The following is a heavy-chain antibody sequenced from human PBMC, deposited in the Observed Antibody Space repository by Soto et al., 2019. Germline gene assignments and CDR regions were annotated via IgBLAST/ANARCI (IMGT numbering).Heavy chain of an antibody. CDR3: APHVSCSGGSCQYDAFVI. Sequence: EVQVLESGGGLVQPGGSLRLSCAGSGFTVSSHAMTWIRQAPGKGPEWVSTVTADGGTDYADSVKGRFAMSRDTSENTRYLQMNILGAVATAAYYCAPHVSCSGGSCQYDAFVIRGQGTMVTVSS. V-gene: IGHV3-23*01. CDR1: GFTVSSHA. CDR2: VTADGGT. D-gene: IGHD2-15*01. J-gene: IGHJ3*02.